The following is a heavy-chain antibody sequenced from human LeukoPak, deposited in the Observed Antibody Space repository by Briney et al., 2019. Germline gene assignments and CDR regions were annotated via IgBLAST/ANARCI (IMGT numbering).Heavy chain of an antibody. D-gene: IGHD3-10*02. Sequence: PGGSLRLSCAASGVSLSRHWMHWVRQAPGKGQVWISRINSDGSSASYADSVKGRFTISRDNARNTLYLQMNSLRAEDTAVYYCAREIGVSGELSSGYYYYMDVWGKGTTVTVFS. CDR2: INSDGSSA. CDR3: AREIGVSGELSSGYYYYMDV. J-gene: IGHJ6*03. CDR1: GVSLSRHW. V-gene: IGHV3-74*01.